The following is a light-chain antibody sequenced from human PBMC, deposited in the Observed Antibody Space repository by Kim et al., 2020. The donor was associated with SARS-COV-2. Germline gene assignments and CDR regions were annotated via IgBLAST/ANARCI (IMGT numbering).Light chain of an antibody. CDR2: DAS. V-gene: IGKV1-17*03. CDR3: LQHNIYPPT. CDR1: QDISNY. Sequence: ASVGDRVSITCRASQDISNYVAWFQQKPGKVPKRLMYDASTLESGVPSRFSGSGSVTQFTLTISGLQPEDFATYFCLQHNIYPPTFGQGTRLEIK. J-gene: IGKJ5*01.